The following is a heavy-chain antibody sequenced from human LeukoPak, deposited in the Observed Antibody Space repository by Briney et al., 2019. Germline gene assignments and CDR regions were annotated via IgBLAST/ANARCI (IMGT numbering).Heavy chain of an antibody. D-gene: IGHD3-3*01. V-gene: IGHV1-18*01. CDR1: GYTFTSYG. CDR3: ARDMIDVLRFLEWSLDAFDI. J-gene: IGHJ3*02. CDR2: ISAYNGNT. Sequence: ASVKVSCKASGYTFTSYGISWVRQAPGQGLEWMGWISAYNGNTNYAQKLQGRVTMTTDTSTSTAYMELRSLRSDDTAVYYCARDMIDVLRFLEWSLDAFDIWGQGTVVTVSS.